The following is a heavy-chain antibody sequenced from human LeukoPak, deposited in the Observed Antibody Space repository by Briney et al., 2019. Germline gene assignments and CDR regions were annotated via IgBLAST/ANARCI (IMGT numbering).Heavy chain of an antibody. CDR1: GDSIDSSTYF. V-gene: IGHV4-39*01. J-gene: IGHJ4*02. Sequence: SETLSLTCTVSGDSIDSSTYFWGWIPQSPGKGLEWIATIYHSGDTFYTPSLQSRVTISVDIIKNQFSLKVNSVTAADTAVYYCARRGVGASPFDFWGQGTLVTVS. CDR2: IYHSGDT. D-gene: IGHD1-26*01. CDR3: ARRGVGASPFDF.